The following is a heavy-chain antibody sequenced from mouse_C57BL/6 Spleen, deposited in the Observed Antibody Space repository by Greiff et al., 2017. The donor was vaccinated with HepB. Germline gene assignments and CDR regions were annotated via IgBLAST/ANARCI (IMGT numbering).Heavy chain of an antibody. CDR1: GYSFTDYN. J-gene: IGHJ1*03. CDR3: ARSVYYGNHWYFDV. D-gene: IGHD2-1*01. CDR2: INPNYGTT. Sequence: EVKLMESGPELVKPGASVKISCKASGYSFTDYNMNWVKQSNGKSLEWIGVINPNYGTTSYNQKFKGKATLTVDQSSSTAYMQLNSLTSEDSAVYYCARSVYYGNHWYFDVWGTGTTVTVSS. V-gene: IGHV1-39*01.